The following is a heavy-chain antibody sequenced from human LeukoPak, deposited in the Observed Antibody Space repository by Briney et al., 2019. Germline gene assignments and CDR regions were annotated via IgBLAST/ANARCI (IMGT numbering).Heavy chain of an antibody. CDR3: ARDKEYQLPYFDY. Sequence: GGSLRLSCAASGFTFSSYSMNWVRQAPGKGLEWVSSISSSSSYIYYADSVKGRFTISRDNAKNSLYLQMNSLRAEDTAVYYCARDKEYQLPYFDYWGQGTLVTVSS. CDR2: ISSSSSYI. V-gene: IGHV3-21*01. D-gene: IGHD2-2*01. CDR1: GFTFSSYS. J-gene: IGHJ4*02.